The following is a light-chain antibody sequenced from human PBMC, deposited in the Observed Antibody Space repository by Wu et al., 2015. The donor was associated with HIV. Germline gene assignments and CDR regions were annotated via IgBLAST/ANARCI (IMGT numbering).Light chain of an antibody. J-gene: IGKJ2*01. CDR3: HQYGSTRGT. CDR1: QNLTSSS. V-gene: IGKV3-20*01. CDR2: GAS. Sequence: EIVLTQSPGTLSLSPGGRATLSCRASQNLTSSSLAWYQQKPGQAPRLLIYGASNRATGVPDRFSGSGSGTDFTLTISRLEPDDFAVYHCHQYGSTRGTFGQGTKLEIK.